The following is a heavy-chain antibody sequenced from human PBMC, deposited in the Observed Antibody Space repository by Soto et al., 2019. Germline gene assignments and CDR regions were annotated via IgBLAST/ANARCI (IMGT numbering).Heavy chain of an antibody. D-gene: IGHD3-9*01. Sequence: VASVKVSCKASGGTFSSYAISWVRQASGQGLEWMGGIIPIFGTANYAQKFQGRVTITADKSTSTAYMELSSLRSEDTAVYYCAGARYYDILTRSRGWFDPWGQGTLVTVSS. CDR2: IIPIFGTA. J-gene: IGHJ5*02. CDR3: AGARYYDILTRSRGWFDP. V-gene: IGHV1-69*06. CDR1: GGTFSSYA.